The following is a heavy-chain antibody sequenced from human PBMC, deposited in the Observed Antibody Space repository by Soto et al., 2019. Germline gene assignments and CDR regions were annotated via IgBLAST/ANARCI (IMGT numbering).Heavy chain of an antibody. Sequence: ASLKVSCKASGYTFTSYGISWVRQAPGQGLEWMGWISAYNGNTNYAQKLQGRVTMTTDTSTSTAYMELRSLRSDDTAVYYCASSLPNDPAATSDSWGHGTLDSLSP. CDR1: GYTFTSYG. CDR3: ASSLPNDPAATSDS. J-gene: IGHJ5*01. CDR2: ISAYNGNT. D-gene: IGHD2-15*01. V-gene: IGHV1-18*04.